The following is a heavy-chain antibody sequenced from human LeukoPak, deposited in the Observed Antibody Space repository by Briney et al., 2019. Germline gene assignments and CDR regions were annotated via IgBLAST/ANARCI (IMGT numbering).Heavy chain of an antibody. CDR2: SYSGGST. CDR1: GXIFSTYY. Sequence: PGGSLRLSCAASGXIFSTYYMSWVRQAPGKGLEWVSISYSGGSTYYADSVKGRFTISRDTSKDTLHLQMNSLRAEDTAVYYCTRAGQWTYGFQDYWGQGTLVTVSS. V-gene: IGHV3-66*01. D-gene: IGHD6-19*01. CDR3: TRAGQWTYGFQDY. J-gene: IGHJ4*02.